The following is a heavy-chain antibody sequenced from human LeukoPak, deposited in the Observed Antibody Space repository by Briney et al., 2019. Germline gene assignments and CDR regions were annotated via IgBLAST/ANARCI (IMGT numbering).Heavy chain of an antibody. CDR1: GYTFTGYY. CDR2: INPNSSGT. Sequence: GASVKVSCKASGYTFTGYYMHWVRQAPGQGLEWMGRINPNSSGTNYAQKFQGRVTMTMDTCISTAYMELSRLRSGDTAVYYCARDWDSSGYYYEFDYWGQGTLVTVSS. J-gene: IGHJ4*02. V-gene: IGHV1-2*06. D-gene: IGHD3-22*01. CDR3: ARDWDSSGYYYEFDY.